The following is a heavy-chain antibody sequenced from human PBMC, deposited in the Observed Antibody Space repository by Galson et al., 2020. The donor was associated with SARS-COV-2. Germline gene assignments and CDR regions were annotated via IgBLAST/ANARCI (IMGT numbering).Heavy chain of an antibody. CDR3: AKEGAGVVVVPAATKPSALDAFDI. D-gene: IGHD2-2*01. CDR2: ISYDGSNK. CDR1: GFTFSSYG. V-gene: IGHV3-30*18. Sequence: GGSLRLSCAASGFTFSSYGMHWVRQAPGKGLEWVAVISYDGSNKYYADSVKGRFTISRDNSKNTLYLQMNSLRAEDTAVYYCAKEGAGVVVVPAATKPSALDAFDIWGQGTMVTVSS. J-gene: IGHJ3*02.